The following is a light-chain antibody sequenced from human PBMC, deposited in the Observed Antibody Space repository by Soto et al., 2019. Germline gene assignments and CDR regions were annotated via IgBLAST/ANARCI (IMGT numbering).Light chain of an antibody. CDR1: SSNVGGYNY. J-gene: IGLJ2*01. Sequence: QSALTQPASVSGSPGQSITISCTGTSSNVGGYNYVSWYQHHPGKAPKVMIYEVSNRPSGVSNRFSGSKSGNTASLTISGLQAEDEANYYCSSYTTSSTVVFGGGTKLTVL. CDR3: SSYTTSSTVV. CDR2: EVS. V-gene: IGLV2-14*01.